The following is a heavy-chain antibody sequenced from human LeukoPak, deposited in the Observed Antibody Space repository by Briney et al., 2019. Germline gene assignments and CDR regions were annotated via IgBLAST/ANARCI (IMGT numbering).Heavy chain of an antibody. V-gene: IGHV3-30*18. CDR2: ISDDGSNK. CDR1: GFTFGDYA. Sequence: GGSLRLSCTTSGFTFGDYAMSWFRQAPGKGLEWVAVISDDGSNKYYADSVKGRFTISRGNSKNTLYLQMNSLRAEDTAVYYCAKFSMTTVTPFDYWGQGTLVTVSS. J-gene: IGHJ4*02. CDR3: AKFSMTTVTPFDY. D-gene: IGHD4-11*01.